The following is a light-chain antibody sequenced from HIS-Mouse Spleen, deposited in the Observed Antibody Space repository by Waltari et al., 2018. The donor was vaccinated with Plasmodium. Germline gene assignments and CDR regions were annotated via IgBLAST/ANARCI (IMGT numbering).Light chain of an antibody. V-gene: IGLV3-19*01. CDR3: NSRDSSGTHGV. CDR1: SLRSYY. Sequence: SSELTQDPAVSVALGQTVRITCQGDSLRSYYASWYQQKPGQAPVLVIYGKNNRPSGCPDRFAGASSGNTASLTITGAQAEDEADYYCNSRDSSGTHGVFGGGTKLTVL. J-gene: IGLJ2*01. CDR2: GKN.